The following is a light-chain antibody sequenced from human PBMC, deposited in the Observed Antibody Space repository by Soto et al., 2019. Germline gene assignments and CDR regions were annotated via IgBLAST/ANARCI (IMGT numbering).Light chain of an antibody. CDR2: DSS. CDR3: QPLNSFPIT. CDR1: QSISSW. V-gene: IGKV1-5*01. J-gene: IGKJ5*01. Sequence: DIQMTQSASNRSASVGDRVTITCRASQSISSWLAWYQQKPGRAPKLLIYDSSSLESGVTSRFSGSGSGTEFRLTISTMQPEDFATYYCQPLNSFPITVGPGTRLDIK.